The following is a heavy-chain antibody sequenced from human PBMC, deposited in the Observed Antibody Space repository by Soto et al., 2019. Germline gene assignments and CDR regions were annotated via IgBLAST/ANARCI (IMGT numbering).Heavy chain of an antibody. CDR1: GYTFSDYY. Sequence: AAVKVSCKASGYTFSDYYMHWVRQAPGQGLEWMGWINANSGGTTYAQKFQGRVTMTRDTSTSTAYMELSRLSSDDTAIYYCARLQIEVAGSNWGQGTLVTVSS. V-gene: IGHV1-2*02. CDR2: INANSGGT. J-gene: IGHJ4*02. D-gene: IGHD6-19*01. CDR3: ARLQIEVAGSN.